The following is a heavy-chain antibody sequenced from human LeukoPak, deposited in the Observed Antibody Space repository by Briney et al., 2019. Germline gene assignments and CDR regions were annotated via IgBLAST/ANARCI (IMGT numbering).Heavy chain of an antibody. V-gene: IGHV4-4*02. CDR1: GDSINSLDL. CDR2: VYLSGTT. J-gene: IGHJ4*02. CDR3: AGLVGRYSSGLYYYYFDY. Sequence: SETLSLTCTVSGDSINSLDLWSWVRQPPGKGLEWIGEVYLSGTTHSNPSVKSRVTISIDKSKNQFFLNLSSVTAADTAVYHCAGLVGRYSSGLYYYYFDYWGQGTLVTVSS. D-gene: IGHD3-22*01.